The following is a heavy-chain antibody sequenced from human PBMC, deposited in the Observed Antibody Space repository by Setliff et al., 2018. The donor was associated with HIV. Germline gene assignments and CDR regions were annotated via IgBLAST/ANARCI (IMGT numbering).Heavy chain of an antibody. V-gene: IGHV4-4*02. CDR2: IYHSGST. CDR1: GGSISSSNW. Sequence: SETLSLTCAVSGGSISSSNWWSWVRQPPGKGLEWIGEIYHSGSTNYNPSLKSRVTISLDRTKTQFSLKLTSMTAADTAVYYCARSQPDTIFGVVVFDSWGQGTLVTVSS. J-gene: IGHJ4*02. D-gene: IGHD3-3*01. CDR3: ARSQPDTIFGVVVFDS.